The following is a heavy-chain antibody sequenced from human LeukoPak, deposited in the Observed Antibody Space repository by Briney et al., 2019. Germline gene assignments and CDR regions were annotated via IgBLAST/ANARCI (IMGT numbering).Heavy chain of an antibody. CDR2: ISDNEGST. Sequence: RAGGSPRLSCAASGFTFNYCAMSWVRQAPGKGLEWVSGISDNEGSTYYTDSVKGRFTISRDNTKNTVYLQMNNLRPDDTAVYFCARHDSFIPYWGQGTLVTVSS. CDR1: GFTFNYCA. CDR3: ARHDSFIPY. V-gene: IGHV3-23*01. J-gene: IGHJ4*02. D-gene: IGHD5-18*01.